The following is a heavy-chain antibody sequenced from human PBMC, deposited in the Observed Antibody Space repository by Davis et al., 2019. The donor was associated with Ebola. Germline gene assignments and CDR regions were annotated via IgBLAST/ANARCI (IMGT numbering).Heavy chain of an antibody. J-gene: IGHJ4*02. V-gene: IGHV3-23*01. CDR2: ISGSGGST. CDR1: GFTFTNYA. CDR3: AKQSAVAGTY. D-gene: IGHD6-19*01. Sequence: PGGSLRLSCAASGFTFTNYAMSWVRQAPGKGPEWVSAISGSGGSTYYADSVKGRFTISRDNSKNTLYLQMNSLRAEDTAVYYCAKQSAVAGTYWGQGTLVTVSS.